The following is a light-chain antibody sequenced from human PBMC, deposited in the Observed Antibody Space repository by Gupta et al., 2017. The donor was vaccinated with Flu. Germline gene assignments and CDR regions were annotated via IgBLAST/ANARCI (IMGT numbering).Light chain of an antibody. Sequence: IVLTQSPGTLSLSPGERATLSCRTSQSGTTNYLAWYQQKPGQAPRLLIYDGSTGATDIPHRFSGSGSGTDFTLISNEREPEDFAIYYCQQDSSLLTFGGGTKVEI. V-gene: IGKV3-20*01. J-gene: IGKJ4*01. CDR2: DGS. CDR1: QSGTTNY. CDR3: QQDSSLLT.